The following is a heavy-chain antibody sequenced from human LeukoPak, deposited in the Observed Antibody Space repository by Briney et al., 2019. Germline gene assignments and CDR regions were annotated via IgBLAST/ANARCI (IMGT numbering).Heavy chain of an antibody. V-gene: IGHV4-61*01. CDR1: GGSISSSSYY. D-gene: IGHD1-26*01. Sequence: PSETLSLTCTVSGGSISSSSYYWGWIRQPPGKGLEWIGYIYYSGSTNYNPSLKSRVTISVDTSKNQFSLKLSSVTAADTAVYYCARDGGARGSDYWGQGTLVTVSS. CDR3: ARDGGARGSDY. J-gene: IGHJ4*02. CDR2: IYYSGST.